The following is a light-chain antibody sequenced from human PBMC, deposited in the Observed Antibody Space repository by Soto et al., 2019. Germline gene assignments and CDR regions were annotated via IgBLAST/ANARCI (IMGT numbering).Light chain of an antibody. V-gene: IGLV2-14*03. CDR2: NVS. CDR3: SSCTSTSTYV. Sequence: QSVLTQPASVSGSPGQSITISCTGTSSDVGGYKSASWYQQHPGKAPKLLIYNVSNRPSGISDRFSGSWSGDTASLTISGLQAEDEADYYCSSCTSTSTYVFGTGTKLTVL. J-gene: IGLJ1*01. CDR1: SSDVGGYKS.